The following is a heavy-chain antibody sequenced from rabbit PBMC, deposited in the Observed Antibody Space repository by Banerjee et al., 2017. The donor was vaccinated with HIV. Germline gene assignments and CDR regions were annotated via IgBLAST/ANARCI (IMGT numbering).Heavy chain of an antibody. D-gene: IGHD8-1*01. J-gene: IGHJ6*01. CDR1: GFSFSSSYY. CDR3: ARVAGSSYY. V-gene: IGHV1S40*01. CDR2: IYAGSSGST. Sequence: QSLEESGGDLVKPGASLTLTCTASGFSFSSSYYMCWVRQAPGKGLEWIACIYAGSSGSTYYASWAKGRFTISKTSSTTVTLQMTSLTAADTATYFCARVAGSSYYWGPGTLVTVS.